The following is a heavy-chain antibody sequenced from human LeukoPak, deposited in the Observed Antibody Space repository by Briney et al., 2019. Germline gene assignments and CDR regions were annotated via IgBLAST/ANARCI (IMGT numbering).Heavy chain of an antibody. D-gene: IGHD2-2*02. Sequence: GASVKASCKASGYTFTSYGISWVRQAPGQWLEWMGWISAYNGNTNYAQKLQGRVTITTDTSTSTAYMELRSLRSDDTAVYYCARDPSHYCSSTRCYKGWFDPWGQGTLVTVSS. CDR3: ARDPSHYCSSTRCYKGWFDP. J-gene: IGHJ5*02. V-gene: IGHV1-18*01. CDR1: GYTFTSYG. CDR2: ISAYNGNT.